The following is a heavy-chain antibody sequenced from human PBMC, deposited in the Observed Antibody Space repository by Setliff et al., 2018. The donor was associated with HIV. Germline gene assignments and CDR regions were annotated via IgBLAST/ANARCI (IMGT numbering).Heavy chain of an antibody. Sequence: PSETLSLTCIVSGGSISSGGYYWSWIRQRPGKGLEWIGYIYHSGNTFYNPSLKSRVSISVDTSKNRFSLKLSSVTAADTAVYYCERSGPVWFGEPPYYFDSWGLGTLVTVSS. CDR1: GGSISSGGYY. D-gene: IGHD3-10*01. V-gene: IGHV4-31*03. CDR2: IYHSGNT. J-gene: IGHJ4*02. CDR3: ERSGPVWFGEPPYYFDS.